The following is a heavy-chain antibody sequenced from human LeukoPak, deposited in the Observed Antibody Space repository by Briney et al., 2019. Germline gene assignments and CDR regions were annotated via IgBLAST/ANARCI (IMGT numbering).Heavy chain of an antibody. CDR1: GFTFSRYS. D-gene: IGHD6-13*01. Sequence: GGSLRLSCAASGFTFSRYSMNWVRQAPGKGLEWVSSITSSSSYIYYADSLKGRFTISRDNAKNSLYLQMNSLRAEDTAVYYCARWVAAAGTLGDDEYFQHWGQGTLVTVSS. V-gene: IGHV3-21*01. J-gene: IGHJ1*01. CDR3: ARWVAAAGTLGDDEYFQH. CDR2: ITSSSSYI.